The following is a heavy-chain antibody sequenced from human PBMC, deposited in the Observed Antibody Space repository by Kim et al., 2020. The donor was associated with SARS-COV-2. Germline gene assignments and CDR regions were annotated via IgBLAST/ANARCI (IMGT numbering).Heavy chain of an antibody. CDR3: ARDRAGDSQADYYDSSGYTDFDY. J-gene: IGHJ4*02. V-gene: IGHV1-18*01. Sequence: ASVKVSCKASGYTFTSYGISWVRQAPGQGLEWMGWISAYNGNTNYAQKLQGRVTMTTDTSTSTAYMELRSLRSDDTAVYYCARDRAGDSQADYYDSSGYTDFDYWGQGTLVTVSS. D-gene: IGHD3-22*01. CDR2: ISAYNGNT. CDR1: GYTFTSYG.